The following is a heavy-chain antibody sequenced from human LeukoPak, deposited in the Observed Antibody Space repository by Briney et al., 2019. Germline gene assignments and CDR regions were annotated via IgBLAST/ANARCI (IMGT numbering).Heavy chain of an antibody. D-gene: IGHD3-3*01. CDR3: ARDPSSYYDFWSGYTGSEERWFDP. V-gene: IGHV3-21*01. CDR1: GFTFSSYS. J-gene: IGHJ5*02. CDR2: ISSSSSYI. Sequence: PGGSLRLSRAASGFTFSSYSMNWVRQAPGKGLEWVSSISSSSSYIYYADSVKGRFTISRDNAKNSLYLQMNSLRAEDTAVYYCARDPSSYYDFWSGYTGSEERWFDPWGQGTLVTVSS.